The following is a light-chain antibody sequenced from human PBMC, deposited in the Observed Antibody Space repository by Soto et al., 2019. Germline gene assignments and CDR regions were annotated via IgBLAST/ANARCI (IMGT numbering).Light chain of an antibody. V-gene: IGLV2-11*01. CDR1: SSDVGGYNF. Sequence: QSVLTQPRSVSGSPGQSVPISCTGTSSDVGGYNFVSWYQHHPGKAPKLMIYNVIQRPSGVPDRFSASKSGNTASLTISGLQAEDEADYYCCSYAGSYTYVFGTGTKVTVL. CDR3: CSYAGSYTYV. CDR2: NVI. J-gene: IGLJ1*01.